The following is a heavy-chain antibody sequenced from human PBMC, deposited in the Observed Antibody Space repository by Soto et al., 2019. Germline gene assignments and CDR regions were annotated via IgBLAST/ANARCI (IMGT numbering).Heavy chain of an antibody. CDR1: GGSISSYY. J-gene: IGHJ6*02. Sequence: SETLSLTCTVSGGSISSYYWSWIRRPPGKGLEWIGYIYYSGSTNYNPSLKSRVTISVDTSKNQFSLKLSSVTAADTAVYYCARGPYYDFWSSSGMDVWGQGTTVTVSS. CDR3: ARGPYYDFWSSSGMDV. D-gene: IGHD3-3*01. CDR2: IYYSGST. V-gene: IGHV4-59*01.